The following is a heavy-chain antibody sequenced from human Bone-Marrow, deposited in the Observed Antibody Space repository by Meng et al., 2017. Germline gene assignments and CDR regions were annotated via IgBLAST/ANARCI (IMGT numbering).Heavy chain of an antibody. CDR3: ARDQNNLGDIVATILGYYYYGMDV. Sequence: GESLKISCAASGFTFSSYAMSWVRQTPGKGLEWVSVISGSGGTTYYADSVKGRFTISRDNSKNTLYLQMNSLRAEDTAVYYCARDQNNLGDIVATILGYYYYGMDVWGQGTTVTVSS. J-gene: IGHJ6*02. V-gene: IGHV3-23*01. D-gene: IGHD5-12*01. CDR1: GFTFSSYA. CDR2: ISGSGGTT.